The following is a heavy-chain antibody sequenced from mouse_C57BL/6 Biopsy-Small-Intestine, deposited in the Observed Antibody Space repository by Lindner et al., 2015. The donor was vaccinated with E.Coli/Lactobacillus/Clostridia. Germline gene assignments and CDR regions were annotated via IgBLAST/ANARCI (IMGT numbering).Heavy chain of an antibody. J-gene: IGHJ3*01. CDR1: GYTFTNYW. Sequence: LQESGAELVRPGTSVKMSCKAAGYTFTNYWIGWVKQRPGHGLEWIGDIYPGGGYTNYNEKFKGKATLTADTSSSTAYLQLSSLTSEDTAIYYCSRYGDYVWFVYWGQGTLVTVSA. D-gene: IGHD2-13*01. CDR2: IYPGGGYT. V-gene: IGHV1-63*02. CDR3: SRYGDYVWFVY.